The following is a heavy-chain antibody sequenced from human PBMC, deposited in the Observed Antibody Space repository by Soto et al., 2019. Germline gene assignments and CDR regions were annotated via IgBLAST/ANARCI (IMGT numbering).Heavy chain of an antibody. CDR1: GFTFSSYG. V-gene: IGHV3-30*18. Sequence: ESGGGVVQPGRSLRLSCAASGFTFSSYGMHWVRQAPGKGLEWVAVISYDGSNKYYADSVKGRFTISRDNSKNTLYLQMNSLRAEDAAVYYCAKAQIAIFGVVIDYWGQGTLVTVSS. J-gene: IGHJ4*02. CDR3: AKAQIAIFGVVIDY. D-gene: IGHD3-3*01. CDR2: ISYDGSNK.